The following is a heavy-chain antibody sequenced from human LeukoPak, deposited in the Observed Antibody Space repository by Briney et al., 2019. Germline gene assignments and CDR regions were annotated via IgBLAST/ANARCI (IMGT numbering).Heavy chain of an antibody. D-gene: IGHD3-10*01. V-gene: IGHV5-51*01. Sequence: GAPPKTSSKGSGYRFTSYWIGWVRQMAGKGLEWMGIIYPGDSDTRYSPSFQGQVTISADKSISTAYLQWSSLKASDTAMYYCARQEIYYGSGSYSFDYWGQGTLVTVSS. J-gene: IGHJ4*02. CDR2: IYPGDSDT. CDR1: GYRFTSYW. CDR3: ARQEIYYGSGSYSFDY.